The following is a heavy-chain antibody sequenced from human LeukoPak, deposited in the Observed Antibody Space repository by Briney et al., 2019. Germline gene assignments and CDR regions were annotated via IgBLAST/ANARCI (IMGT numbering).Heavy chain of an antibody. CDR2: ISSSSSTI. Sequence: GGSLRLSCTASGFTFSSYSMNWVRQAPGKGLEWVSYISSSSSTIYYADSVKGRFTISRDNAKNSLYLQMNSLRAEDTAVYYCARGYYDFWSGYYFPTPSYYMDVWGKGTTVTVSS. CDR3: ARGYYDFWSGYYFPTPSYYMDV. D-gene: IGHD3-3*01. CDR1: GFTFSSYS. V-gene: IGHV3-48*01. J-gene: IGHJ6*03.